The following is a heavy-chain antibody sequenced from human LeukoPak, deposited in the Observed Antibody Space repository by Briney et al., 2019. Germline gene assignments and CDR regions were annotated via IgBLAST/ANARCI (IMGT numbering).Heavy chain of an antibody. CDR3: ARVVVPAAKLDWFDP. Sequence: PSETLSLTCAVYGGSFSGCYWSWIRQPPGKGLEWIGEINHSGSTNYNPSLKSRVTISVDTSKNQFSLKLSSVTAADTAVYYCARVVVPAAKLDWFDPWGQGTLVTVSS. CDR2: INHSGST. D-gene: IGHD2-2*01. CDR1: GGSFSGCY. J-gene: IGHJ5*02. V-gene: IGHV4-34*01.